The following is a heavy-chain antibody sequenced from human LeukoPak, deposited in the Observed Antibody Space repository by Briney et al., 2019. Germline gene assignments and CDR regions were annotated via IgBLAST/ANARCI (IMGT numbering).Heavy chain of an antibody. D-gene: IGHD3-22*01. Sequence: GGSLRLSCAASGFTFSSYAMHWVRQAPGKGLEWVAIISYDGSNKYYADSVKGRFTISRDNSKNTLYLQMNSLRAEDTAVYYCARTGDYYDSSGYYYYWGQGTLVTVSS. CDR3: ARTGDYYDSSGYYYY. J-gene: IGHJ4*02. CDR1: GFTFSSYA. V-gene: IGHV3-30*04. CDR2: ISYDGSNK.